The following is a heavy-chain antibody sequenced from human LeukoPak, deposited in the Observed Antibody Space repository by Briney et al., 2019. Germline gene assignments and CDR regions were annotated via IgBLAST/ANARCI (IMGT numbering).Heavy chain of an antibody. CDR2: IYYSGST. D-gene: IGHD5-12*01. Sequence: PSETLSLTCTVSGGSISSSSYYWGWIRQPPGKGLEWIGSIYYSGSTYYNPSLKSRVTISVDTSKNQLSLKLSSVTAADTAVYYCARLGYSGYDYYFDYWGQGTLVTVSS. V-gene: IGHV4-39*01. J-gene: IGHJ4*02. CDR1: GGSISSSSYY. CDR3: ARLGYSGYDYYFDY.